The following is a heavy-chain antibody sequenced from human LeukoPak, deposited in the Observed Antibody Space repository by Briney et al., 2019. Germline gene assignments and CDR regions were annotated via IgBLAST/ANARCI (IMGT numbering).Heavy chain of an antibody. CDR1: GGSISSYY. V-gene: IGHV4-59*08. J-gene: IGHJ4*02. D-gene: IGHD3-22*01. Sequence: PSETLSLTCTVSGGSISSYYWSWIRQPPGKGLEWMGYIYYSGSTNSNPSLKSRVTVSVDTSKNQFSLRLSSVTAADTAVYYCARHEPYYYDSSDYWGYYFDYSGQGTLVTVSS. CDR2: IYYSGST. CDR3: ARHEPYYYDSSDYWGYYFDY.